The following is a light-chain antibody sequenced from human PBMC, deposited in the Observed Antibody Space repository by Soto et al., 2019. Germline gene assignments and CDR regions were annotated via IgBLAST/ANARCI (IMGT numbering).Light chain of an antibody. V-gene: IGKV3-20*01. CDR3: QQYGSSIT. J-gene: IGKJ5*01. Sequence: EIVLTQSPGTLSLSPGERATLSCRASQSVSRSYFAWYQQKPGQAPRLLIYGTSRRATGIPDSFSGSGSGTDFTLTISRLEPEDFAVYYCQQYGSSITFGQGTRLEIK. CDR1: QSVSRSY. CDR2: GTS.